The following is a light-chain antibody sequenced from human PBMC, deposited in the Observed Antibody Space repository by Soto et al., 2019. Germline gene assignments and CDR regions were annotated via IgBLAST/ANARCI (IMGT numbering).Light chain of an antibody. CDR1: QDIMKY. Sequence: IQMTQSPSSLSASVGDIVTITFHATQDIMKYLNWYQQKPGKAPKLLIYDASSLETGVPSRFSGSGSGTDFTLTISSLQPEDFATYYCQQYDNLPLIFGQGTRLEIK. J-gene: IGKJ5*01. CDR3: QQYDNLPLI. V-gene: IGKV1-33*01. CDR2: DAS.